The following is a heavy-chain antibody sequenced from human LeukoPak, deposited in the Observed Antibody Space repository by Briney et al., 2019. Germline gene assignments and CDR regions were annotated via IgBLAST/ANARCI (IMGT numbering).Heavy chain of an antibody. CDR1: GGSISSYY. D-gene: IGHD3-10*01. J-gene: IGHJ4*02. CDR3: ARGGPRYGSGSYY. Sequence: SETLSLTCTVSGGSISSYYWSWIRQPPGKGLEWIGYIYYSGSTNYNPSPKSRVTISVDTSKNQFSLKLSSVTAADTAVYYCARGGPRYGSGSYYWGQGTLVTVSS. V-gene: IGHV4-59*01. CDR2: IYYSGST.